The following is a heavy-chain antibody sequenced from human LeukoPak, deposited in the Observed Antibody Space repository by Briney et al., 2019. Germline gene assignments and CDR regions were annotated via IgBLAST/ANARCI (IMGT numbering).Heavy chain of an antibody. J-gene: IGHJ4*02. D-gene: IGHD4-17*01. CDR2: IYYSGSS. CDR1: GGSISSGDYY. V-gene: IGHV4-30-4*01. Sequence: PSETVSLTCTVSGGSISSGDYYWSWIRQPPGKGLEWIGYIYYSGSSYYIPSLKSRVTMSVDTSKNQFSLRLSSVTAADTAVYYCARQIYGDLYYFDYWGQGTL. CDR3: ARQIYGDLYYFDY.